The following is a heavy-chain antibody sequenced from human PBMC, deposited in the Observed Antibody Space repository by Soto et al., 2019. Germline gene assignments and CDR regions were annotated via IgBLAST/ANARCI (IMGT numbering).Heavy chain of an antibody. CDR3: ARVSSRFLEWPLDY. Sequence: SETLSLTCSVSGDSISSHYWSWIRQPPGKGLEWIGYISYSGSTNYNPSLKSRVTIFVHTSENQLSLSLRAEDTAVYYCARVSSRFLEWPLDYWGQGTRVTVSS. CDR2: ISYSGST. D-gene: IGHD3-3*01. CDR1: GDSISSHY. J-gene: IGHJ4*02. V-gene: IGHV4-59*11.